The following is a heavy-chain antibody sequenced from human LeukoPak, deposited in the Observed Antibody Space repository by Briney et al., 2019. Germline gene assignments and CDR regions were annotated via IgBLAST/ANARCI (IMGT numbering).Heavy chain of an antibody. Sequence: PGGSLRLSCAVSGFTFSSYEMNWVRQAPGKGLEWISYISSSGTTVYYADSVKGRFTISRDNAQNSLYLQMNSLRAEDTAVYYCARKRARGLDYWGQGTLVTVSS. J-gene: IGHJ4*02. D-gene: IGHD3-10*01. CDR1: GFTFSSYE. V-gene: IGHV3-48*03. CDR3: ARKRARGLDY. CDR2: ISSSGTTV.